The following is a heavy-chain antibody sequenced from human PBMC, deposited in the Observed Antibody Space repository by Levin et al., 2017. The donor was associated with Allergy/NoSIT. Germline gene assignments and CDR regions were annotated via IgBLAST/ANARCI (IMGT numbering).Heavy chain of an antibody. D-gene: IGHD5-18*01. V-gene: IGHV1-46*01. CDR2: INPSGGST. CDR1: GYTFTSYY. J-gene: IGHJ6*02. Sequence: GASVKVSCKASGYTFTSYYMHWVRQAPGQGLEWMGIINPSGGSTSYAQKFQGRVTMTRDTSTSTVYMELSSLRSEDTAVYYCARGMIQLWLYYYYGMDVWGQGTTVTVSS. CDR3: ARGMIQLWLYYYYGMDV.